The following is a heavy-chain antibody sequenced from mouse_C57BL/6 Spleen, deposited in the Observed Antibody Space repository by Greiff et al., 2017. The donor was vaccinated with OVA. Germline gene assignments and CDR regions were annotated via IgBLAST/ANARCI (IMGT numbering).Heavy chain of an antibody. Sequence: DVQLQESGPGLVKPSQSLSLTCSVTGYSITSGYYWNWIRQFPGNKLEWMGYIRYDGSHNYNQYFKNRITITRDTSKNPFFLTLNSVTTEDTATYDVARGGGRSYYSDYWGQGTTLTGSA. CDR2: IRYDGSH. CDR1: GYSITSGYY. CDR3: ARGGGRSYYSDY. J-gene: IGHJ2*01. V-gene: IGHV3-6*01. D-gene: IGHD1-1*02.